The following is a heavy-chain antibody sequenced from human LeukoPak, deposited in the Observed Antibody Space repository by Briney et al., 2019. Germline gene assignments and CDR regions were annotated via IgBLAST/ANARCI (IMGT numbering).Heavy chain of an antibody. CDR3: ASRMYYYDGSGYYSVY. Sequence: ASVKVSCKASGYTFTSYGISWVRQAPGQGLEWMGWISAYNGNTNYAQKFQGRVTITADESTSTAYMELSSLRSEDTAVYYCASRMYYYDGSGYYSVYWGQGTLVTVSS. CDR2: ISAYNGNT. V-gene: IGHV1-18*01. D-gene: IGHD3-22*01. J-gene: IGHJ4*02. CDR1: GYTFTSYG.